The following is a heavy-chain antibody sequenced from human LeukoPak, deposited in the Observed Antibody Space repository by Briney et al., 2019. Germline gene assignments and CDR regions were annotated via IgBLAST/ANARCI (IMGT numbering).Heavy chain of an antibody. CDR1: GFTFTNYG. D-gene: IGHD3-10*01. Sequence: ASVKVSCKTSGFTFTNYGLRWVRQPPGQGLGWVGWISAYDGNTNYTQKLQGRVTMTTDTSTSTAYMELRSLRSDDTAVYFCAREGYFGSGIDYYYGMDVWGQGTKVTVSS. CDR3: AREGYFGSGIDYYYGMDV. CDR2: ISAYDGNT. V-gene: IGHV1-18*01. J-gene: IGHJ6*02.